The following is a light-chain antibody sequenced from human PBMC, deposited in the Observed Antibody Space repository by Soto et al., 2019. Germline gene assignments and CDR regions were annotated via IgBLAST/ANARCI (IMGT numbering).Light chain of an antibody. CDR1: QGISSA. Sequence: AIQLTQSPSSLSASVGDRVTITCRASQGISSALAWYQQKPGKAPKLLIYDASSLEGGVPSRCSGSGSGTDFTLTISSLKPEDFASYYCQQFNSYPLTFGGGTKVEIK. CDR3: QQFNSYPLT. CDR2: DAS. V-gene: IGKV1-13*02. J-gene: IGKJ4*01.